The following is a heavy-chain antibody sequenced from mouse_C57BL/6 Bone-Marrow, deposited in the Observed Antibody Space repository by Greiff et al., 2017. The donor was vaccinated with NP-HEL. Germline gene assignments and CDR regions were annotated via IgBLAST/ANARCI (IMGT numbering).Heavy chain of an antibody. J-gene: IGHJ2*01. CDR2: IWRGGST. CDR1: GFSLTSYG. Sequence: QVQLKESGPGLVQPSQSLSITCTVSGFSLTSYGVHWVRQSPGKGLEWLGVIWRGGSTDYNAAFMSRLSITKDNSKSQVFFKMNSLQADDTAIYYCAKSPNYYGSSYHYFDYWGQGTTLTVSS. D-gene: IGHD1-1*01. CDR3: AKSPNYYGSSYHYFDY. V-gene: IGHV2-5*01.